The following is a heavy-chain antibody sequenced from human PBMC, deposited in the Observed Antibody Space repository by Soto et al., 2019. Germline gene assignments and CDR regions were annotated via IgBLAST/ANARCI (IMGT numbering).Heavy chain of an antibody. J-gene: IGHJ6*02. CDR3: ARQVAVAGTARYYYGMDV. CDR1: GGSINNHY. Sequence: PSETLSLTCTVSGGSINNHYWSWIRQPPGKGLEWLGYVYYNGITNYNPSLTSRVTMSVDTSKNQFSLKLSSVTAADTAVYFCARQVAVAGTARYYYGMDVWGQGTTVTVSS. D-gene: IGHD6-19*01. CDR2: VYYNGIT. V-gene: IGHV4-59*08.